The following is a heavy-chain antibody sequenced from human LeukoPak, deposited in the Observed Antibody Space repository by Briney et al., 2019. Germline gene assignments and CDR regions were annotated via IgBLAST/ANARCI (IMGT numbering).Heavy chain of an antibody. CDR2: IIPIFGTA. J-gene: IGHJ3*02. Sequence: RASVNVSCKASGGTFSSYAISWVRQAPGQGLEWMGGIIPIFGTANYAQKFQGRVTITADESTSTAYMELSSLRSEDTAVYYCAREEDSSGLNAFDIWGQGTMVTVSS. V-gene: IGHV1-69*13. CDR3: AREEDSSGLNAFDI. D-gene: IGHD3-22*01. CDR1: GGTFSSYA.